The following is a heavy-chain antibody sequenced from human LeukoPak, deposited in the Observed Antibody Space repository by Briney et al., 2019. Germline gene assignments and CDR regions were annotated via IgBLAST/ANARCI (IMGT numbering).Heavy chain of an antibody. D-gene: IGHD3-10*01. V-gene: IGHV3-7*01. CDR1: GFTFRSYW. CDR2: IKQDGSEK. J-gene: IGHJ3*02. CDR3: AGTRIWFGEPNDAFNI. Sequence: GGSLRLSCAASGFTFRSYWMSWVRQAPGKGLEWVANIKQDGSEKYYVDSVKGRFTISRDNAKNSLYLQMNSLRAEDTAVYHCAGTRIWFGEPNDAFNIWGKGTRVTVS.